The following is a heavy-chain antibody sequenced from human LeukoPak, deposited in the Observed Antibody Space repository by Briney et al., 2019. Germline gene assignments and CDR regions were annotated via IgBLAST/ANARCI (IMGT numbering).Heavy chain of an antibody. D-gene: IGHD3-22*01. Sequence: ASVKVSCKASGYTFTSYGISWVRQAPGQGLEWMGWISAYNGNTNYAQKLQGRVTMTTDTSTSTAYMELRSLRSDDTAVYYCARDQAHVTDYDSSGSLGYWGQGTLVTVSS. J-gene: IGHJ4*02. CDR1: GYTFTSYG. V-gene: IGHV1-18*01. CDR3: ARDQAHVTDYDSSGSLGY. CDR2: ISAYNGNT.